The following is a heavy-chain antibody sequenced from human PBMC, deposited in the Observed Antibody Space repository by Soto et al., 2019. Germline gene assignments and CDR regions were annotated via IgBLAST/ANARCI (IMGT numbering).Heavy chain of an antibody. D-gene: IGHD2-2*01. V-gene: IGHV1-2*04. CDR2: INPNSGGT. Sequence: AASVKVSCKASGYTFTGYYMHWVRQAPGQGLEWMGWINPNSGGTNYAQKFQGWVTMTRDTPISTAYMELSRLRSDDTAVYYCARAPDPYCSSTSCYPQNAFDIWGQGTMVTVSS. CDR3: ARAPDPYCSSTSCYPQNAFDI. J-gene: IGHJ3*02. CDR1: GYTFTGYY.